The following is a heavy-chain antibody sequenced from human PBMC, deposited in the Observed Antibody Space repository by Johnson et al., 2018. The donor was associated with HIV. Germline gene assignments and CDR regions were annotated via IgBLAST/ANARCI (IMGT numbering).Heavy chain of an antibody. CDR3: ARAYSYGVFDI. J-gene: IGHJ3*02. CDR2: IINSGTTI. V-gene: IGHV3-11*04. CDR1: GFTFSDYY. D-gene: IGHD5-18*01. Sequence: QVQLMESGGGFVKPGGSLRLSCAASGFTFSDYYVSWVRQAPEKGLEWVSYIINSGTTIYYAASVKGRFTISRDNAKNSLYLQMNSLRAEDTAVYYCARAYSYGVFDIWGQGTMVTVSS.